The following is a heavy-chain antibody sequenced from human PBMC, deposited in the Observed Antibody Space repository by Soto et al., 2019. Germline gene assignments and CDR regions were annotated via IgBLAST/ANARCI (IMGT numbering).Heavy chain of an antibody. CDR3: ARDGVQLWPRYYFDY. V-gene: IGHV1-46*01. CDR2: INPNGGST. D-gene: IGHD1-1*01. Sequence: VQLVQSRAEVKKPGASVQVSCKTSGYSFSNYSMHWVRQVPGQGLEWMGKINPNGGSTSLAQKFKDAVTLTRDTSTNTVYMELSSLTSEDTAVYYCARDGVQLWPRYYFDYWGQGTLVTVSS. J-gene: IGHJ4*02. CDR1: GYSFSNYS.